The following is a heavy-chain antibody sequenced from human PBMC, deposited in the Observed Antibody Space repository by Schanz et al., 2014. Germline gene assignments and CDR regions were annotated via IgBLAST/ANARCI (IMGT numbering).Heavy chain of an antibody. V-gene: IGHV1-18*01. D-gene: IGHD2-15*01. CDR1: GYTFTAYG. J-gene: IGHJ6*03. CDR2: ISAQTGDT. Sequence: QVQLVQSGAEVKKPGASVKVSCQTSGYTFTAYGINWVRQAPGQGLEWIGWISAQTGDTRYAQKMQGRVTMTRDVSSTTAFLELRSLRYDDTAVYYCARDAVALVPEYFMDVWGKGTPVTVSS. CDR3: ARDAVALVPEYFMDV.